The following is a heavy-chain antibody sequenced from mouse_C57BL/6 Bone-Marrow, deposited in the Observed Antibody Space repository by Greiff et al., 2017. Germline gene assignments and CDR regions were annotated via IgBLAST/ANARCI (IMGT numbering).Heavy chain of an antibody. CDR1: GYSITSGYY. CDR2: ISYDGSN. Sequence: EVQLLESGPGLVKPSQSLSLTCSVTGYSITSGYYWNWIRQFPGNKLEWMGYISYDGSNNYNPSLKNRISIPRDTAKKQFFLKLNSVTTEDTATYYCARGTVVSYYFDYWGQGTTLTVSS. J-gene: IGHJ2*01. V-gene: IGHV3-6*01. D-gene: IGHD1-1*01. CDR3: ARGTVVSYYFDY.